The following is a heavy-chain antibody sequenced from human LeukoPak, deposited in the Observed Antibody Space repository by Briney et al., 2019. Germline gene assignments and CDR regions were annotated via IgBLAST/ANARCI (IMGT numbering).Heavy chain of an antibody. J-gene: IGHJ4*02. Sequence: SETLSLTCTVSGGSISSYYWSWIRQPPGKGLEWIGYIYYSGSTNYNPSLESRVTISVDTSKNQFSLKLSSVTAAGTAVYYCARHSTASGYLNYFDYWGQGTLVTVSS. V-gene: IGHV4-59*08. CDR3: ARHSTASGYLNYFDY. CDR1: GGSISSYY. D-gene: IGHD1-1*01. CDR2: IYYSGST.